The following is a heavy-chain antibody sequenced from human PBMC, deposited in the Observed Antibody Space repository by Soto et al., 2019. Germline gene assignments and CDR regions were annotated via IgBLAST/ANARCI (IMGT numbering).Heavy chain of an antibody. CDR1: GYTFTTYG. V-gene: IGHV1-18*01. CDR3: ARLFDTSGWFDY. J-gene: IGHJ4*02. Sequence: QVQLVQSGAEVKKPGASVKVSCKASGYTFTTYGITWVRQAPGQGLEWMGWIGAYNRNTKYAQTLQGRVTMTTDTSTSTAYMELRSLRSDATAVYFCARLFDTSGWFDYWGQGTPVTVSS. D-gene: IGHD6-19*01. CDR2: IGAYNRNT.